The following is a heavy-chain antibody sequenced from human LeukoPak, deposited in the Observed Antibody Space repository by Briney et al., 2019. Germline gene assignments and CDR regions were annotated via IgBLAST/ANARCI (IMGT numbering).Heavy chain of an antibody. V-gene: IGHV4-4*02. J-gene: IGHJ6*04. Sequence: SETLSLTCAVSGGSISSSNWWRWVRQPPGKGLEWIGEIYHSGSTNYNPSLKSRVTISVDKSKNQFSLKLSSVTAADTAVYYCARIRTMVRGLAYYYGMDVWGKGTTVTVSS. CDR3: ARIRTMVRGLAYYYGMDV. CDR1: GGSISSSNW. D-gene: IGHD3-10*01. CDR2: IYHSGST.